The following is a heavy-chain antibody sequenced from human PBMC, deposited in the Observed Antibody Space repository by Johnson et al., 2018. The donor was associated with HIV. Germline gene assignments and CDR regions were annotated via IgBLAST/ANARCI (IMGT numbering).Heavy chain of an antibody. D-gene: IGHD1-7*01. CDR3: AGSATGATADAFDI. V-gene: IGHV3-11*04. CDR2: ISSSGSTI. J-gene: IGHJ3*02. Sequence: VQLVESGGGLVQPGGSLRLSCAASGFTFSDYYMSWIRQAPGKGLEWVSYISSSGSTIYYADSVKGRFTISRDNAKNSLYRQMNSLSAEDTAVYYCAGSATGATADAFDIWGQGTMVTVSS. CDR1: GFTFSDYY.